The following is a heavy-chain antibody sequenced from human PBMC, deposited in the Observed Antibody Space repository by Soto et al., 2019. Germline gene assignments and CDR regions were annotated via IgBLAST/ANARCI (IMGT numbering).Heavy chain of an antibody. V-gene: IGHV1-24*01. CDR3: ATAVTGTTILDE. J-gene: IGHJ4*02. CDR1: GYTLTELS. CDR2: FDPEDGET. Sequence: ASVKVSCKVSGYTLTELSMHWVRQAPGKGLEWMGGFDPEDGETIYAQKFQGRVTMTEDTSTDTAYMELSSLRSEDTAVYYCATAVTGTTILDEWGQGTLVTVSS. D-gene: IGHD1-20*01.